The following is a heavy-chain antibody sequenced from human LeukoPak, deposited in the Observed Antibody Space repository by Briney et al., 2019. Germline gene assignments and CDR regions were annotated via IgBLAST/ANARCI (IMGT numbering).Heavy chain of an antibody. V-gene: IGHV4-39*01. CDR1: GGSISSSSYY. CDR2: IYYSGST. J-gene: IGHJ4*02. CDR3: ARKTVVPTTFFDY. D-gene: IGHD4/OR15-4a*01. Sequence: SETLSLTCTVSGGSISSSSYYWGWIRQPPGKGLEWIGSIYYSGSTYHNPSLKSRVTISVDTSKNQFSLKLSSVTAADTAVYYCARKTVVPTTFFDYWGQGTLVTVSS.